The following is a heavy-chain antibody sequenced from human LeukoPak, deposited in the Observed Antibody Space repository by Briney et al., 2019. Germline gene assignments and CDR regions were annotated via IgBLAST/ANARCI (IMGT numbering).Heavy chain of an antibody. CDR2: IYYSGST. V-gene: IGHV4-59*01. J-gene: IGHJ4*02. CDR1: GGSISSYY. Sequence: SETLSLTCTVSGGSISSYYWSWIRQPPGKGLEWIGYIYYSGSTNYNPSLKGRVTISVDTSKNQFSLKLSSVTAADTAVYYCARSRYCNGGTCYFDYWGQGTLVTVSS. CDR3: ARSRYCNGGTCYFDY. D-gene: IGHD2-15*01.